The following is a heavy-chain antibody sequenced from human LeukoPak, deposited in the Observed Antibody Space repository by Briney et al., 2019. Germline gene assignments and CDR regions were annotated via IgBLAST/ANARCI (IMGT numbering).Heavy chain of an antibody. CDR3: ARSLNGDYYYYYYMDV. Sequence: PSETLSLTCTVSGGSISSYYWSWIRQPAGKGLEWIGRIYTSGSTNYNPSLKSRVTMSVDTSKNQFSLKLSSVTAADTAVYYCARSLNGDYYYYYYMDVWGIGTTVTVSS. J-gene: IGHJ6*03. D-gene: IGHD7-27*01. V-gene: IGHV4-4*07. CDR2: IYTSGST. CDR1: GGSISSYY.